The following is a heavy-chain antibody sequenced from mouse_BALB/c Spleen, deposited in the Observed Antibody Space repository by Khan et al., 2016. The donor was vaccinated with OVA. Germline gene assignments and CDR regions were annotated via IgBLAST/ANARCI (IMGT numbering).Heavy chain of an antibody. D-gene: IGHD1-1*01. CDR2: INPYNDGP. CDR1: GYTFTNYV. CDR3: ARYASSPYYAIDY. Sequence: VQLQQSGPELVKPGASVKMSCKASGYTFTNYVIHWVKQKPGQGLEWIGYINPYNDGPIYNENFKGKATLTSDKSSTTAYMESSSLTSEDSAVYYCARYASSPYYAIDYWGQGTSVTVSS. J-gene: IGHJ4*01. V-gene: IGHV1S136*01.